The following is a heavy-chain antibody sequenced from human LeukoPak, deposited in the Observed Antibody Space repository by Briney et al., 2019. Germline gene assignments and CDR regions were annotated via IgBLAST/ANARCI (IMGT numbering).Heavy chain of an antibody. J-gene: IGHJ4*02. Sequence: GRSLRLSCAASGFTFSSYAMHWVRQAPGKGLEWVAVISYDGSNKFYADSVKGRFTLSRDNSKNTLYLQMNSLRIEDTAVYYCGRGSVGFGELSYWGQGTLVTVSS. D-gene: IGHD3-10*01. CDR1: GFTFSSYA. V-gene: IGHV3-30-3*01. CDR2: ISYDGSNK. CDR3: GRGSVGFGELSY.